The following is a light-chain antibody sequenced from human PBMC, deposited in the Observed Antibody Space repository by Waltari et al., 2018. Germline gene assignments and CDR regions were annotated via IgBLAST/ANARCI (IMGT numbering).Light chain of an antibody. Sequence: SVLTQPPSASGTPGQRVTISCSGSSSNVRMGLVNWYKQLPRTAPKLLIHSNDQRPSGVPDRFSGSRSGTSASLAISGLQSEDEADYYCAAWDVNLNGVLFGGGTKLTVL. CDR3: AAWDVNLNGVL. CDR2: SND. J-gene: IGLJ3*02. CDR1: SSNVRMGL. V-gene: IGLV1-44*01.